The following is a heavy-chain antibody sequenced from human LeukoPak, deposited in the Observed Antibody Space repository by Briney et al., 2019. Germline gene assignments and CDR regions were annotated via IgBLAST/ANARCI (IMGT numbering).Heavy chain of an antibody. D-gene: IGHD1-26*01. V-gene: IGHV3-23*01. CDR2: ISGSGGST. CDR3: AKDRPSGSYLYYFDY. J-gene: IGHJ4*02. Sequence: GGSLRLSCAASGFTFSSYAVSWVRQAPGKGLEWVSAISGSGGSTYYADSVKGRFTISRDNSKNTLYLQMNSLRAEDTAVYYCAKDRPSGSYLYYFDYWGQGTLVTVSS. CDR1: GFTFSSYA.